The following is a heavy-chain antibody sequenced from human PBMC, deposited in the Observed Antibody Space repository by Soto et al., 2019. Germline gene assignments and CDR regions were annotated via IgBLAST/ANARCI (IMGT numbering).Heavy chain of an antibody. V-gene: IGHV1-24*01. CDR1: GYTLTELS. CDR3: ATWVPLNRWAPFDP. CDR2: FDPEDGET. J-gene: IGHJ5*02. D-gene: IGHD1-1*01. Sequence: GASVKVSCKVSGYTLTELSMHWVRQAPGKGLEWMGGFDPEDGETIYAQKFQGRVTMTEDTSTDTAYMELSSLRSEDTAVYYCATWVPLNRWAPFDPWGQGTLVTVSS.